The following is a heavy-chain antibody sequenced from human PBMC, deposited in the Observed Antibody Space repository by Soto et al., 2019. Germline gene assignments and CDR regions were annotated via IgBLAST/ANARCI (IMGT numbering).Heavy chain of an antibody. CDR2: ISPYNGDT. D-gene: IGHD2-2*02. V-gene: IGHV1-18*01. CDR1: GYTFTLFG. J-gene: IGHJ4*02. CDR3: ARGGQYRYFDY. Sequence: QVQLVQSGAEVKKPGASVKVSCTTSGYTFTLFGITWVRQAPGQGLEWMGWISPYNGDTKYAEKLEGRVTLTTATSTDTAYMELMSLTSDDTAEYYCARGGQYRYFDYWGQGTLVTVSS.